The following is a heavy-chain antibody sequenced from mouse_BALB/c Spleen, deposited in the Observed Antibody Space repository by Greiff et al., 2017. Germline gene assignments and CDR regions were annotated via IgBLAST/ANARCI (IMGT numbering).Heavy chain of an antibody. CDR2: INPSSGYT. J-gene: IGHJ2*01. CDR1: GYTFTSYT. V-gene: IGHV1-4*02. Sequence: QVQLQQSAAELARPGASVKMSCKASGYTFTSYTMHWVKQRPGQGLEWIGYINPSSGYTEYNQKFKDKTTLTADKSSSTAYMQLSSLTSEDSAVYYCARSREGGLLPYFDYWGQGTTLTVSS. D-gene: IGHD2-3*01. CDR3: ARSREGGLLPYFDY.